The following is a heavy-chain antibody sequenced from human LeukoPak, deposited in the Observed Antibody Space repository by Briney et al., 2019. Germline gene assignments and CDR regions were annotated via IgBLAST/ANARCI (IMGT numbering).Heavy chain of an antibody. J-gene: IGHJ6*02. D-gene: IGHD1-26*01. CDR2: IYYSGST. CDR1: GGSISSSSYY. V-gene: IGHV4-39*01. Sequence: KPSETLSLTCTVSGGSISSSSYYWGWIRQPPGKGLEWIGSIYYSGSTYYNPSLKSRVTISVDTSKNQSSLKLSSVTAADTAVYYCARLIGATDYYYYGMDVWGQGTTVTVSS. CDR3: ARLIGATDYYYYGMDV.